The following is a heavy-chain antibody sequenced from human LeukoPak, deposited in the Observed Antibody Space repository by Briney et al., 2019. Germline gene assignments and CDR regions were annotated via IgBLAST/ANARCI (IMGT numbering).Heavy chain of an antibody. CDR2: IYYSGST. Sequence: PSETLSLTCTVSGGSISTYYWNWIRQPPGKGLEWIGYIYYSGSTYYNPSLKSRVTISVDTSKNQFSLKLSSVTAADTAVYYCARDRRDGYHLIDYWGQGTLVTVSS. CDR3: ARDRRDGYHLIDY. V-gene: IGHV4-30-4*08. CDR1: GGSISTYY. D-gene: IGHD5-24*01. J-gene: IGHJ4*02.